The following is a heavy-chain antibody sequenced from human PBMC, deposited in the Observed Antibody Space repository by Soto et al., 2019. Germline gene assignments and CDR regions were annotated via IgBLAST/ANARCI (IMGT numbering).Heavy chain of an antibody. Sequence: PGESLKISCKGLGYNFPDYWIAWVRQMPGKGLEYMGIIYPGDSDTRYSPSFQGQVTISADKSISTAYLQWHSLEASDTAMYYCARHGEDGQTQLGLNLFGPWGQGTLVTVSS. D-gene: IGHD1-26*01. V-gene: IGHV5-51*01. CDR3: ARHGEDGQTQLGLNLFGP. J-gene: IGHJ5*02. CDR1: GYNFPDYW. CDR2: IYPGDSDT.